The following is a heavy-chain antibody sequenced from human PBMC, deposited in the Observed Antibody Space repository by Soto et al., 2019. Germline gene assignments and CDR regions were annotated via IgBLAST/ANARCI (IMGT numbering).Heavy chain of an antibody. CDR2: IYWDDDK. J-gene: IGHJ4*02. Sequence: QITLKESGPTLVKPTQTLTLTCTFSGFSLSTSGVGVGWIRQPPGKALEWLALIYWDDDKRYSPSLKSRLTIINGTSKNPVVLTRTNTVPVHTATYYCAHRVIPNWGSRGAFDYWGQGTLVTDSS. V-gene: IGHV2-5*02. D-gene: IGHD7-27*01. CDR1: GFSLSTSGVG. CDR3: AHRVIPNWGSRGAFDY.